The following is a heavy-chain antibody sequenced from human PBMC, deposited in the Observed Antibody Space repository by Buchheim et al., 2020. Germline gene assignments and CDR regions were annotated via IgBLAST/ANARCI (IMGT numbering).Heavy chain of an antibody. CDR1: GGSISSYY. CDR3: ARGRATPYYDFWSGFWYYYGMDV. J-gene: IGHJ6*02. CDR2: IYYSGST. D-gene: IGHD3-3*01. V-gene: IGHV4-59*01. Sequence: QVQLQESGPGLVKPSETLSLTCTVSGGSISSYYWSWIRQPPGKGLEWIGYIYYSGSTNYNPSLKSRVTISVDTSKNQFSLKLSSVTAADTAVYYCARGRATPYYDFWSGFWYYYGMDVWGQGTT.